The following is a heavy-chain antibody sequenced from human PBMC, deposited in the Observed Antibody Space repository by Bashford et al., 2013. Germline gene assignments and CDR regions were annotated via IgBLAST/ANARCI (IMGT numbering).Heavy chain of an antibody. CDR1: GGTFSSYA. J-gene: IGHJ4*03. D-gene: IGHD2-2*02. CDR3: ARDKGIVVVPAAITVSAPATVLDVV. Sequence: SVKVSCKASGGTFSSYAISWVRQAPGQGLEWMGGIIPIFGTANYAQKFQGRVTITADESTSTAYMELSSLRSEDTAVYYCARDKGIVVVPAAITVSAPATVLDVVGDQGT. CDR2: IIPIFGTA. V-gene: IGHV1-69*13.